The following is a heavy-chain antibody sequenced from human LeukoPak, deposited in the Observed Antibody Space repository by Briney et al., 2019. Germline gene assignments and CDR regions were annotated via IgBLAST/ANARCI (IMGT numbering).Heavy chain of an antibody. D-gene: IGHD1/OR15-1a*01. J-gene: IGHJ2*01. CDR1: GGSISSTSYY. Sequence: SETLSLTCNVSGGSISSTSYYWGWIRQPPGKGLEWVGYIYYSGSTNYNPSLKSRVTISIDTSKNQFSLKLTSVTAADTAVYYCARGTGGWYFDLWGRGTLVTVSS. V-gene: IGHV4-61*05. CDR3: ARGTGGWYFDL. CDR2: IYYSGST.